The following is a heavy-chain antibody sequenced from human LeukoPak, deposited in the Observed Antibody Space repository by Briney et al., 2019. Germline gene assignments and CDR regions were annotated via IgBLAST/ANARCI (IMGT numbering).Heavy chain of an antibody. J-gene: IGHJ4*02. CDR1: GGSISSYY. Sequence: PSETLSLTCTVSGGSISSYYWSWIRQPPGKGLEWIGYIYYSGSTNYNPSLKSRVTISVDTSKNQFSLKLSSVTAADTAVYYCARVVLGSQFDYWGQGTLVTVSS. CDR2: IYYSGST. V-gene: IGHV4-59*01. D-gene: IGHD3-10*01. CDR3: ARVVLGSQFDY.